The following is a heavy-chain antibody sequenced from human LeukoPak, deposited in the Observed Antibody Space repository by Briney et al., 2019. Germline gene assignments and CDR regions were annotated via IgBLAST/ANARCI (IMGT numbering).Heavy chain of an antibody. CDR1: GFTFSSYS. Sequence: GVSLRLSCAASGFTFSSYSMNWVRQDPGKGLEWVSSISSSSSYIYYADSVKGRFTISRDNAKNSLYLQMNSLRAEDTAVYYCARDDYGDYDGGVGFDPWGQGTLVTVSS. J-gene: IGHJ5*02. CDR2: ISSSSSYI. D-gene: IGHD4-17*01. V-gene: IGHV3-21*01. CDR3: ARDDYGDYDGGVGFDP.